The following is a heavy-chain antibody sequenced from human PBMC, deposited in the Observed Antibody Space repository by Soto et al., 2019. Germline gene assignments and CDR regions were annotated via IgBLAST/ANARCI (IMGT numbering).Heavy chain of an antibody. Sequence: SVKVSCKASGGTFSSYTISWVRQAPGQGLEWMGRIIPILGIANYAQKFQGRVTITADKSTSTAYMELSSLRSEDTAVYYCARDNNIVVVPAAIGIAFDTWGQGKMVTVSS. CDR3: ARDNNIVVVPAAIGIAFDT. D-gene: IGHD2-2*02. V-gene: IGHV1-69*04. J-gene: IGHJ3*02. CDR2: IIPILGIA. CDR1: GGTFSSYT.